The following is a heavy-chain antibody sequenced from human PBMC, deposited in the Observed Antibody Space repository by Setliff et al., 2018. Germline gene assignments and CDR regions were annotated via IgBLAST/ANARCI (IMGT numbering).Heavy chain of an antibody. V-gene: IGHV3-73*01. CDR1: GFTFSAHY. CDR2: IRGRADNYAT. Sequence: PGGSLRLSCAASGFTFSAHYMDWLRQAPGKGLEWVGRIRGRADNYATAYAASVRGRFTISRDDSKNTAYLQMNSLKTEDTAVYYCAITMTTGVDFFDYWGQGTLVTVSS. CDR3: AITMTTGVDFFDY. J-gene: IGHJ4*02. D-gene: IGHD4-17*01.